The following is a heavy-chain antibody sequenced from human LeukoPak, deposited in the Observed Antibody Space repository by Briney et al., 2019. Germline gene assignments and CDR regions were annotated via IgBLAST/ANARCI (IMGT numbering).Heavy chain of an antibody. CDR3: ASGCGYDYVWGSYRYTEACAFDI. D-gene: IGHD3-16*02. V-gene: IGHV3-9*01. CDR2: ISWNSGSI. Sequence: GGSLRLSCAASGFTFDDYAMHWVRQAPGKGLEWVSGISWNSGSIGYADSVKGRFTISRDNAKNSLYLQMNSLRAEDTALYYCASGCGYDYVWGSYRYTEACAFDIWGQGTMVTVSS. J-gene: IGHJ3*02. CDR1: GFTFDDYA.